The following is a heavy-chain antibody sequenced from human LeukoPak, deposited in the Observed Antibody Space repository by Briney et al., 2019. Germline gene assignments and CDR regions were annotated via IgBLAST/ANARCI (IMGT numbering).Heavy chain of an antibody. CDR1: GGSISSSSYY. CDR2: IYYSGST. Sequence: SETLSLTCTVSGGSISSSSYYWGWIRQPPGTGLEWIGSIYYSGSTYYNLSLKSRVTISVDTSKNQFSLKLSSVTAADTAVYYCARDCTNGVCYTHWGQGTLVTVSS. V-gene: IGHV4-39*02. D-gene: IGHD2-8*01. CDR3: ARDCTNGVCYTH. J-gene: IGHJ4*02.